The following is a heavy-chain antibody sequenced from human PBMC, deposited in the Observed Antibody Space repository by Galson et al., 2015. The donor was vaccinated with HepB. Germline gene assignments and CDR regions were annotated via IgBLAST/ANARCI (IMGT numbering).Heavy chain of an antibody. CDR1: GGSISSGGYY. Sequence: QVQLQESGPGLVKPSETLSLTCTVSGGSISSGGYYWSWIRQHPGKGLEWIGYIYYSGSTYYNPSLKSRVTISVDTSKNQFSLKLSSVTAADTAVYYCARGNRPVVAPEGVFDYWGQGTLVTVSS. J-gene: IGHJ4*02. CDR2: IYYSGST. CDR3: ARGNRPVVAPEGVFDY. D-gene: IGHD2-2*01. V-gene: IGHV4-31*03.